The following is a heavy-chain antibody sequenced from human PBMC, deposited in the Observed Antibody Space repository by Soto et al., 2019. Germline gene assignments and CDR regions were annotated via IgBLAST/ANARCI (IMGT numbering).Heavy chain of an antibody. CDR3: AAVTTRPGYYYGMDV. D-gene: IGHD4-17*01. J-gene: IGHJ6*02. V-gene: IGHV5-10-1*01. CDR2: IDPSDSYT. Sequence: GESLKISCKGSGYSFTSYWISWVRQMPGKGLEWMGRIDPSDSYTNYSPSFQGHVTISADKSISTACLQWSSLKASDTAMYYCAAVTTRPGYYYGMDVWGHGTTVTVSS. CDR1: GYSFTSYW.